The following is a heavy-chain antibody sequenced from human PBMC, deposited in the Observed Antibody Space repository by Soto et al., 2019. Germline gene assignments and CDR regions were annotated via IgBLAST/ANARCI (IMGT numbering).Heavy chain of an antibody. J-gene: IGHJ3*02. Sequence: PGGSLRLSCAASGFTFSDYYMSWTRQAPGKGLEWVSYISSSGSTIYYADSVKGRFTISRDNAKNSLYLQMNSLTAEDTAVYYCASTIAAIDAFDIWGQGTMVTVSS. V-gene: IGHV3-11*01. CDR1: GFTFSDYY. CDR3: ASTIAAIDAFDI. D-gene: IGHD6-13*01. CDR2: ISSSGSTI.